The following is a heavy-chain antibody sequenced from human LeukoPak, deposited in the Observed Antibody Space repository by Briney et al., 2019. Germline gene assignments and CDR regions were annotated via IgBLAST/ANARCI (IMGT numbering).Heavy chain of an antibody. Sequence: GGSLRLSCAASGFTFSSYSMNWVRQAPGKGLEWVSSISSSSSYIYYADSVKGRFTISRHNAKNSLYLQMNSLRAEDTAVYYCAREFDYYDSSGYGYAFDIWGQGTMVTVSS. CDR1: GFTFSSYS. V-gene: IGHV3-21*01. CDR2: ISSSSSYI. CDR3: AREFDYYDSSGYGYAFDI. D-gene: IGHD3-22*01. J-gene: IGHJ3*02.